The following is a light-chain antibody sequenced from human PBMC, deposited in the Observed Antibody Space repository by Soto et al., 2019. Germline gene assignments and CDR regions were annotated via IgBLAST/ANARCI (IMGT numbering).Light chain of an antibody. CDR2: DVN. V-gene: IGLV2-18*02. J-gene: IGLJ1*01. CDR1: GSDIGTFNR. CDR3: SSYTSSSTYV. Sequence: SVLTQPPPLSGSPGQSVTLSCPGTGSDIGTFNRVSWYQQPPGTAPKLLIYDVNNRPSGVPDRFSGSKSGNTASLTISGLQAEDEADYYCSSYTSSSTYVFGTGTKVTVL.